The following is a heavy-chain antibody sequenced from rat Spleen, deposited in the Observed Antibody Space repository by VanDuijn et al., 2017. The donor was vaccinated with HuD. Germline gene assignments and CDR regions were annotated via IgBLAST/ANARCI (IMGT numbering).Heavy chain of an antibody. CDR2: ISYSGST. D-gene: IGHD1-12*01. V-gene: IGHV3-1*01. CDR1: GYSITSNY. J-gene: IGHJ2*01. CDR3: ARYRDSYGHVGIFDY. Sequence: EVQLQESGPALVKPSQSLSLTCSVTGYSITSNYWGWIRKFPGDKMEWMGYISYSGSTGFNPSLKSRIYITRDTSKNQFFLQLKSVTTEDTATYHCARYRDSYGHVGIFDYWGQGVMVTVSS.